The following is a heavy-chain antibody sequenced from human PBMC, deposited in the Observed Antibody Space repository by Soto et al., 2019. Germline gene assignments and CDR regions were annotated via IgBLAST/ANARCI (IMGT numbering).Heavy chain of an antibody. V-gene: IGHV3-11*01. D-gene: IGHD3-3*01. J-gene: IGHJ6*03. CDR3: ARDQSANGGDFWSGYYRVGDYYYYYYMDV. CDR2: ISSSGSTI. Sequence: GGSLRLSCAASGFTFSDYYMSWIRQAPGKGLEWVSYISSSGSTIYYADSVKGRFTISRDKAKNSLYLQMNSLRAEDTAVYYCARDQSANGGDFWSGYYRVGDYYYYYYMDVWGKGTTVTVSS. CDR1: GFTFSDYY.